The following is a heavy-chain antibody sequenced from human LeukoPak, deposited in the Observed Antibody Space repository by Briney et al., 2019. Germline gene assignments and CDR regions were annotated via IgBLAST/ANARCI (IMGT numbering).Heavy chain of an antibody. D-gene: IGHD3-16*02. CDR3: ARGTYRPQARAFDY. J-gene: IGHJ4*02. V-gene: IGHV1-8*01. CDR2: MNPNSGNT. CDR1: GYTFTSYD. Sequence: ASVKVSCKASGYTFTSYDINWVRQAPGQGLEWMGWMNPNSGNTGYAQKFQGRVTMTRNTSISTAYMELSSLGSDDTAVYYCARGTYRPQARAFDYWGQGTLVTVSS.